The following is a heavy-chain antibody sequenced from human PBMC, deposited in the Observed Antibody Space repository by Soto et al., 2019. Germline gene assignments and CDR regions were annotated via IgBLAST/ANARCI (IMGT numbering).Heavy chain of an antibody. CDR3: ARARDSLSGWYFAFDI. CDR2: MNPNSGNT. J-gene: IGHJ3*02. CDR1: GYTFTSYD. Sequence: ASVKVSCKASGYTFTSYDINWVRQATGQGLEWMGWMNPNSGNTGYAQKFQGRVTMTRNTSISTAYMELSNLRSEDTAVYYCARARDSLSGWYFAFDIWGQGTMVTVSS. D-gene: IGHD6-19*01. V-gene: IGHV1-8*01.